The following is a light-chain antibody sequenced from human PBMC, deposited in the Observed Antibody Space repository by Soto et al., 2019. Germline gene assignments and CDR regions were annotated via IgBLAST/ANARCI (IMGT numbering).Light chain of an antibody. CDR3: QQYNRYRT. J-gene: IGKJ1*01. CDR2: EAS. CDR1: QSINRW. Sequence: DMQMTQSPSTLSASVGDRVTITCRASQSINRWLAWYQHKPGKAPALLIYEASSLESGVPSRFSGSGFGTEFTITISSLQPDDVATYYCQQYNRYRTFGQGTKVEIK. V-gene: IGKV1-5*03.